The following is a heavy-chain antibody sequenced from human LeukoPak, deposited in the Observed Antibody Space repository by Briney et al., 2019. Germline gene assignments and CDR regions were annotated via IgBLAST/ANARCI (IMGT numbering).Heavy chain of an antibody. CDR1: GYTFTGYY. V-gene: IGHV1-18*04. D-gene: IGHD3-22*01. CDR3: ARDLSSGYHFDY. J-gene: IGHJ4*02. Sequence: ASVKVSCTASGYTFTGYYLHWVRQAPGQGLEWMGWISAYNGNTNYAQKLQGRVTMTTDTSTSTAYMELRSLRSDDTAVYYCARDLSSGYHFDYWGQGTLVTVSS. CDR2: ISAYNGNT.